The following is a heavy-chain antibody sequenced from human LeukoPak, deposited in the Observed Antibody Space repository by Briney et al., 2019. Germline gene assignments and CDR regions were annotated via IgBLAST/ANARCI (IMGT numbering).Heavy chain of an antibody. Sequence: PGGSLRLSCAASGFTFDDYAMHWVRQAPGKGLEWVSGISWNSGSIGYADSVKGRFTISRDNAKNSLYLQMNSRRAEDTALYYCAKDMSGWYSHEPYYYYYGMDVWGQGTTVTVSS. CDR2: ISWNSGSI. CDR3: AKDMSGWYSHEPYYYYYGMDV. V-gene: IGHV3-9*01. J-gene: IGHJ6*02. CDR1: GFTFDDYA. D-gene: IGHD6-19*01.